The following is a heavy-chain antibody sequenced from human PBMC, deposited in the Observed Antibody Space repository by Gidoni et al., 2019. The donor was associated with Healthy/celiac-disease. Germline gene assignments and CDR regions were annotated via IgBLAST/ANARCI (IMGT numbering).Heavy chain of an antibody. V-gene: IGHV4-34*01. D-gene: IGHD6-13*01. CDR3: ARDCQQSKRGFDY. CDR1: GGSFSGYY. CDR2: INHSGST. Sequence: QVQLQQWGAGRLKPSETLSLTCAVYGGSFSGYYWSWIRQPPGKGLEWIGEINHSGSTNYNPSLKSRVTISVDTSKNQFSLKLSSVTAADTAVYYCARDCQQSKRGFDYWGQGTLVTVSS. J-gene: IGHJ4*02.